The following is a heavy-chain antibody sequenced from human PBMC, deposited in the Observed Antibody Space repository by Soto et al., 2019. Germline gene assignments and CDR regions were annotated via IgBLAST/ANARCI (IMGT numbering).Heavy chain of an antibody. J-gene: IGHJ3*02. CDR3: ASGGRDGFDI. D-gene: IGHD3-3*01. CDR2: VYISGST. CDR1: GGSISTYY. Sequence: SETLSLTCTVSGGSISTYYWNWIRQSAGKGLEWIGRVYISGSTNYHPSLKSRVAMSVDTSNNQFSLKVTSVTAADTAVYYCASGGRDGFDIWCQGTMVT. V-gene: IGHV4-4*07.